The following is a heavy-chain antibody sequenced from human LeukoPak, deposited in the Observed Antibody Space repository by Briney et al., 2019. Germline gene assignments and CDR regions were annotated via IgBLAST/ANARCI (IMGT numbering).Heavy chain of an antibody. J-gene: IGHJ6*03. D-gene: IGHD4-17*01. CDR2: ISSSGSI. CDR1: GFTFSDNY. V-gene: IGHV3-11*04. Sequence: GGSLRLSCAASGFTFSDNYMSWIRQAPGKGLEWVSYISSSGSIYYADSVKGRFTISRDNAKNSLYLQMNSLRAEDTAVYYCARDPQYGDYYCYYYMDVWGKGTTVTVSS. CDR3: ARDPQYGDYYCYYYMDV.